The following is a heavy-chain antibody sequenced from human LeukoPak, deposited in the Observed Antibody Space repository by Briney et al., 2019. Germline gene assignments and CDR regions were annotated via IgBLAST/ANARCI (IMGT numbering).Heavy chain of an antibody. CDR3: ARGRGDSSGWYGVIYFDY. D-gene: IGHD6-19*01. CDR1: GFSFRNYW. J-gene: IGHJ4*02. Sequence: GGSLRLSCAASGFSFRNYWKHWVCQPPGKGLVWVSRINRDGSDTTDADSVKGRFTISRDNAKNTLYLQMNSLRAEDTAVYYCARGRGDSSGWYGVIYFDYWGQGTLVTVSS. V-gene: IGHV3-74*01. CDR2: INRDGSDT.